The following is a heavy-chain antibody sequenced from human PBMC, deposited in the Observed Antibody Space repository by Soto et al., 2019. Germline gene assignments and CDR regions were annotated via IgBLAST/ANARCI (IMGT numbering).Heavy chain of an antibody. V-gene: IGHV3-30*18. CDR3: AKGDSSSSHYYYGMDV. J-gene: IGHJ6*02. D-gene: IGHD6-6*01. CDR2: ISYDGSNK. Sequence: GGSLRLSCAAPGFTFSSYGMHWVRQAPGKGLEWVAVISYDGSNKYYADSVKDRFTISRDNSKNTLYLQMNSLRAEDTAVYYCAKGDSSSSHYYYGMDVWDQGTTVTVSS. CDR1: GFTFSSYG.